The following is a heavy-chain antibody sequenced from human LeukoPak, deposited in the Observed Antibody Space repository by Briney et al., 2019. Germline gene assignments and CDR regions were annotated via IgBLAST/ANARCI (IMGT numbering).Heavy chain of an antibody. Sequence: SGPTLVKPTQTLTLTCTFSDFSLSTSEVNVGWIRQPPGKALEWLALIYWDDDKRYSPSLKSRLTITKDTSKNQVVLSLTNMDPVDTATYYCVYRRSSRGYFDFWGQGTLVTVSS. CDR1: DFSLSTSEVN. J-gene: IGHJ4*02. CDR2: IYWDDDK. V-gene: IGHV2-5*02. CDR3: VYRRSSRGYFDF. D-gene: IGHD2-2*01.